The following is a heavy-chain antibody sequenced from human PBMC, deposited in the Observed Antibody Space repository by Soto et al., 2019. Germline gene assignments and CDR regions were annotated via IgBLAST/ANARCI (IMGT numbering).Heavy chain of an antibody. Sequence: ASVKVSCKASGGTFSSYAISWVRQAPGQRLEWMGWISAYNGNTNYAQKLQGRVTMTTDTSTSTAYMELRSLRSDDTAVYYCAREYNWNENWFDPWGQGTLVTVSS. D-gene: IGHD1-1*01. CDR2: ISAYNGNT. CDR3: AREYNWNENWFDP. V-gene: IGHV1-18*01. CDR1: GGTFSSYA. J-gene: IGHJ5*02.